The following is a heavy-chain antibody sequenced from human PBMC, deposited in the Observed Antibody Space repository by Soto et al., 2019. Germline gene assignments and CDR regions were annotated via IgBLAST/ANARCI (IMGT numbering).Heavy chain of an antibody. CDR1: GYTFTSYG. J-gene: IGHJ4*02. D-gene: IGHD2-2*01. CDR3: ARVNEGYCSSTSCYHSDY. Sequence: ASVTVSCEASGYTFTSYGISWVRQAPGQGLEWIGWTSAYNGNTNYAQKLQGRVTMTTDTSTSTAYMELRSLRSDDTAVYYCARVNEGYCSSTSCYHSDYWGQGTLVTVSS. CDR2: TSAYNGNT. V-gene: IGHV1-18*01.